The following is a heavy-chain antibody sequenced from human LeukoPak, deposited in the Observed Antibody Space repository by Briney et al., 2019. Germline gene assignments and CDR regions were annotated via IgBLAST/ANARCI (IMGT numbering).Heavy chain of an antibody. V-gene: IGHV4-34*01. CDR1: GGSFSGYY. D-gene: IGHD3-10*01. Sequence: SETLSLTCAVYGGSFSGYYWSWICQPPGKGLEWIGEINHSGSTNYNPSLKSRVTISVDTSKNQFSLKLSSVTAADTAVYYCASGHYYGSGSYFGWFDPWGQGTLVTVSS. J-gene: IGHJ5*02. CDR3: ASGHYYGSGSYFGWFDP. CDR2: INHSGST.